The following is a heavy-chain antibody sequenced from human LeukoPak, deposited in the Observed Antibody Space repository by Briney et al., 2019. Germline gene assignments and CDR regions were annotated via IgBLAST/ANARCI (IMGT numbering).Heavy chain of an antibody. CDR3: ARRSSSWDRYDN. CDR2: ICPGDSDT. V-gene: IGHV5-51*01. Sequence: GESLKISCKGSGYSFTSYWIGWVRQMPGKGLEWMAIICPGDSDTKYSPSFQGRVTISADKSISTACLQWSSLKASDTAMYYCARRSSSWDRYDNWGQGTLVTVSS. D-gene: IGHD6-13*01. CDR1: GYSFTSYW. J-gene: IGHJ4*02.